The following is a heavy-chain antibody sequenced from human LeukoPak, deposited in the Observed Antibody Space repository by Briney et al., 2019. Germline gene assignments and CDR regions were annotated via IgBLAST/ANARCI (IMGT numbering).Heavy chain of an antibody. V-gene: IGHV3-23*01. D-gene: IGHD3-10*01. CDR3: VKGFVHPTYYFDY. CDR1: GLTFSTYA. Sequence: GGSLRLSCAPSGLTFSTYAMSWVRQPPGKGLEWVSSISGSGGVTYHADSVRGRFTISRDNSENTLYLQLNSLRAEDTAVYFCVKGFVHPTYYFDYWGQGTLVTVSS. J-gene: IGHJ4*02. CDR2: ISGSGGVT.